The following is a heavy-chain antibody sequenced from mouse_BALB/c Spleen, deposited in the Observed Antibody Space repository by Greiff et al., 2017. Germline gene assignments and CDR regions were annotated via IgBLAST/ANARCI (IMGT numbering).Heavy chain of an antibody. Sequence: VQLQQSGAELVKPGASVKLSCTASGFNIKDTYMHWVKQRPDQGLEWIGRIDPANGNTKYDPKFQGKATITADTSSNTAYLQLSSLTSEDTAVYYGARDTTVVGGNAMDYWGQGTSVTVSS. V-gene: IGHV14-3*02. CDR2: IDPANGNT. CDR3: ARDTTVVGGNAMDY. CDR1: GFNIKDTY. D-gene: IGHD1-1*01. J-gene: IGHJ4*01.